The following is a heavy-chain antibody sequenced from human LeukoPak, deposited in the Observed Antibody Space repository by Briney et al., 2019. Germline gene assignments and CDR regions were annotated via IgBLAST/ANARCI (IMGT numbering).Heavy chain of an antibody. V-gene: IGHV1-46*01. Sequence: ASVKVSCKASGYTFTSHYIHWVRQAPGQGLEWMGIINPTGGSISYAQNFQGRVTMTRDTSTSTVYMELRSLRSEDTAVYYCARDRGYCSGGSYYTDYWGQGTLVTISS. CDR2: INPTGGSI. CDR3: ARDRGYCSGGSYYTDY. J-gene: IGHJ4*02. CDR1: GYTFTSHY. D-gene: IGHD2-15*01.